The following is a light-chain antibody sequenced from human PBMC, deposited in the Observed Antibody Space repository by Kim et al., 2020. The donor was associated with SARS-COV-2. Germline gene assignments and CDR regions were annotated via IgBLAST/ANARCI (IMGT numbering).Light chain of an antibody. J-gene: IGKJ4*01. CDR1: QSVSSN. V-gene: IGKV3-15*01. CDR3: QQYADGPRALT. Sequence: EIVMTQSPATLSVSPGERATLSCRASQSVSSNLAWYQQKPGQAPRLLIYGASTRATSIPARFSGGGSGTDFTLTISTLQSEDFAVYYCQQYADGPRALTFGGGTKLEI. CDR2: GAS.